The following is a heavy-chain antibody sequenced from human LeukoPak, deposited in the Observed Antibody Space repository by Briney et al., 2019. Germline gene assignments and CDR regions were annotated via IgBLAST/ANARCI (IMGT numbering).Heavy chain of an antibody. J-gene: IGHJ4*02. Sequence: SETLSLTCTVSGGSISSYCWSWIRQPPGKELEWIGYIYYSGSTNYNPSLKSRVTISVDTSKNQFSLNLSSVTAADTAVYYCARYSYGGYHFDYWGQGTLVTVSS. CDR1: GGSISSYC. CDR3: ARYSYGGYHFDY. D-gene: IGHD5-18*01. CDR2: IYYSGST. V-gene: IGHV4-59*01.